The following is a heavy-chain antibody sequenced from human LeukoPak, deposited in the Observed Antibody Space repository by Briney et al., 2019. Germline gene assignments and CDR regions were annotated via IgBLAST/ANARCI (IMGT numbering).Heavy chain of an antibody. CDR3: AAPHYGSGSPFDY. CDR2: INTDGSST. V-gene: IGHV3-74*01. CDR1: GFTFSTYW. J-gene: IGHJ4*02. D-gene: IGHD3-10*01. Sequence: GGSLRLSCAASGFTFSTYWMHWVRQAPGKGLVWVSRINTDGSSTSYADSVKGRFTTSRDNAKNTLYLQMNSLRAEDTAVYYCAAPHYGSGSPFDYWGQGTLVTVSS.